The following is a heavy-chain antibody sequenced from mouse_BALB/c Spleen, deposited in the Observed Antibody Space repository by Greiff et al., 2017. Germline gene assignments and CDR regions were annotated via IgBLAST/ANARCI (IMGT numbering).Heavy chain of an antibody. D-gene: IGHD2-10*02. CDR1: GYSFTGYF. V-gene: IGHV1-37*01. CDR2: INPYNGDT. J-gene: IGHJ4*01. CDR3: GRSRKYGNYSYAMDY. Sequence: EVQLQQSGAELARPGASVKISCKASGYSFTGYFMNWVKQSHGKSLEWIGRINPYNGDTFYNQKFKGKATLTVDKSSSTAHMELLSLTSEDSAVYYCGRSRKYGNYSYAMDYWGQGTSVTVSS.